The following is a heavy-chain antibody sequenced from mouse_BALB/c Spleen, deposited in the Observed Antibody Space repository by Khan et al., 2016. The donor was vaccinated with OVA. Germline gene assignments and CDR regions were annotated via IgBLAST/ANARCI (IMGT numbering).Heavy chain of an antibody. D-gene: IGHD4-1*01. Sequence: QLEESGPGLVKPSQSLSLTCTVSGYSITRDYAWNWIRQFPGNKLEWMGYITNSGSTNYNPSLKSRISITRDTSKNQFFLQLNSVTTEDTATXYCASELGRYYAMDYWGQGTSVTVSS. CDR2: ITNSGST. CDR3: ASELGRYYAMDY. J-gene: IGHJ4*01. V-gene: IGHV3-2*02. CDR1: GYSITRDYA.